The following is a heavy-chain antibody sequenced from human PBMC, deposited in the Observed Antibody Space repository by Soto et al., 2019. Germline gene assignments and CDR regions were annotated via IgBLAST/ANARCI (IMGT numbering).Heavy chain of an antibody. CDR1: GLSLSTTGVG. Sequence: QITLKESGPTLVKPTQTLTLTCTFSGLSLSTTGVGVGWIRQPPGKALEWLALIYWDDDKRYSPSLKSRLTITTHTSKTQVVLTMTNMDPVDTATYYCVQSRCGGDGLQSYSSHSYYGLDVWGQGTTVTVSS. V-gene: IGHV2-5*02. D-gene: IGHD2-21*02. CDR2: IYWDDDK. CDR3: VQSRCGGDGLQSYSSHSYYGLDV. J-gene: IGHJ6*02.